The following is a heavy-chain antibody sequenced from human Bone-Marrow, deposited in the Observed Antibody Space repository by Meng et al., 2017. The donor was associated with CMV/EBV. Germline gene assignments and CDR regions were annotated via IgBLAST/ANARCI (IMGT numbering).Heavy chain of an antibody. CDR1: GFTFSAYA. D-gene: IGHD3-22*01. V-gene: IGHV3-23*01. J-gene: IGHJ4*02. CDR3: AKDLQYYYDSSGTQDFDY. CDR2: FSGSGDNT. Sequence: LSLTCAASGFTFSAYAMSWVRQAPGKGLEWVSGFSGSGDNTYYADSVKGRITISRDTSKNTLYLQMNSLRAEDTAVYYCAKDLQYYYDSSGTQDFDYWGQGTLVTVSS.